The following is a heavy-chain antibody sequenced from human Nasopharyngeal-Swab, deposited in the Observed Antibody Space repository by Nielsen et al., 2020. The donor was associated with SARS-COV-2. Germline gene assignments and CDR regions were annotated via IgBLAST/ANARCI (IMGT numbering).Heavy chain of an antibody. CDR1: GASITSGYF. CDR3: ARLYISPRRFDP. D-gene: IGHD2-2*02. V-gene: IGHV4-38-2*01. J-gene: IGHJ5*02. CDR2: MYHTGST. Sequence: SETLSPTCAVSGASITSGYFWGWIRQPPGKGLEWIGSMYHTGSTYYNPSLKSRVTVSIDTSKNQFSLKLSSVTAADTAVYYCARLYISPRRFDPWGQGTLVTVSS.